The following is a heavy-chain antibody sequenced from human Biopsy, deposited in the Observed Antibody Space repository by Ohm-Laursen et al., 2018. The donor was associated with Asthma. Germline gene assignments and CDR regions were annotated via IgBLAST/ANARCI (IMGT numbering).Heavy chain of an antibody. CDR1: GGSMSSSSYY. D-gene: IGHD7-27*01. CDR2: ISYTGSA. J-gene: IGHJ4*02. Sequence: SETLSLTCTVSGGSMSSSSYYWGWIRQPPGKGLEWMGSISYTGSAYHNPSLKSRDTISVDTYKNHFSLKLSSVTAADSAVYYCARHWDWGSFFDYWGQGTPVTVSS. V-gene: IGHV4-39*01. CDR3: ARHWDWGSFFDY.